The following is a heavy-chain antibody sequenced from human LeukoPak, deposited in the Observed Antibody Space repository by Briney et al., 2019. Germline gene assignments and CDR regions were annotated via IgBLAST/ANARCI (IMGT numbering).Heavy chain of an antibody. CDR2: IYYSGST. V-gene: IGHV4-31*03. J-gene: IGHJ2*01. D-gene: IGHD3-22*01. Sequence: PSETLSLTCTVSGGSISSGGYYWSWIRQHPGKGLEWIGYIYYSGSTYYNPSLKSRVTISVDTSKNQFSLKLSPVTAADTAVYYCATQRVYYYDSSGYPYWYFDLWGRGTLVTVSS. CDR1: GGSISSGGYY. CDR3: ATQRVYYYDSSGYPYWYFDL.